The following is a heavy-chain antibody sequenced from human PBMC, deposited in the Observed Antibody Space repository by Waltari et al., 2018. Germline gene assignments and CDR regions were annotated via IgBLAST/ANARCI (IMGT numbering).Heavy chain of an antibody. D-gene: IGHD3-22*01. CDR1: GFTFGSYT. J-gene: IGHJ4*02. CDR3: AGDINSGYYYFEY. Sequence: QVHLVESGGGVGQPGRSLRLSCAAAGFTFGSYTMHWVRQAPGNGLEWVALISYDGGNEYYADSVRGRFTISRDNSKNTLYLQMNSLRPEDTAVYSCAGDINSGYYYFEYWGQGTPVTVSS. V-gene: IGHV3-30-3*01. CDR2: ISYDGGNE.